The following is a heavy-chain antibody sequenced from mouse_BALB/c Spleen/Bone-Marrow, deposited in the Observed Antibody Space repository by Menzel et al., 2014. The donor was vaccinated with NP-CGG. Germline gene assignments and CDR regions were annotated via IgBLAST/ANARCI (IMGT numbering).Heavy chain of an antibody. CDR3: ARGDYGAFAY. Sequence: EVKVVESGAELVKPGASVKLSCTASGCNIKDTYMHWVKQRPEQGLEWIARIDPANGNTKYDPKFQGKATITADTSSNTAYLQLSSLTSEDAAVYYSARGDYGAFAYCGQGTLVTVSA. CDR1: GCNIKDTY. D-gene: IGHD2-4*01. V-gene: IGHV14-3*02. CDR2: IDPANGNT. J-gene: IGHJ3*01.